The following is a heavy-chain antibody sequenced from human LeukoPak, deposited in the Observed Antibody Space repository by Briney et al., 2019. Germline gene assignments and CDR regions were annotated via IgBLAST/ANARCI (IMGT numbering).Heavy chain of an antibody. Sequence: SETLSLTCAVYGGSFSGYYWSWIRQPPGKGLEWIGEINHSGSTNYNPFLKSRVTISVDTSKNQFSLKLSSVTAADTAVYYCAASATVVTPFDYWGQGTLVTVSS. V-gene: IGHV4-34*01. CDR3: AASATVVTPFDY. J-gene: IGHJ4*02. D-gene: IGHD4-23*01. CDR2: INHSGST. CDR1: GGSFSGYY.